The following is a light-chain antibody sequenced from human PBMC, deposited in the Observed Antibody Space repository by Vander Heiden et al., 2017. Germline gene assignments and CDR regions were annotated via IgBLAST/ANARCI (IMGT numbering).Light chain of an antibody. CDR3: QSYDSSLSGSKV. CDR1: SSNIGAGYD. V-gene: IGLV1-40*01. CDR2: VNS. J-gene: IGLJ3*02. Sequence: QSVLTQPPSVSGAPGQRVTIPCTGSSSNIGAGYDVHWDQQLPETAPNLLTYVNSNRPPGVPARFAGSKSGPSAARALTGLQAEDEADYYCQSYDSSLSGSKVFGGGTKLTGL.